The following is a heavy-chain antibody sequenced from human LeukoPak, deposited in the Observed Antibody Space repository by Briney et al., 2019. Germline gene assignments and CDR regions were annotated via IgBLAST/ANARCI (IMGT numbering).Heavy chain of an antibody. J-gene: IGHJ4*02. CDR3: AKGETSGYSYVFGYFDY. Sequence: GGSLRLSCAASGFTFSTYAISWLRQAPGKGLEWVSGLSGSGFILPYYADSVKGRFTISRDNSKSTLYLQMNSLRAEDTAVYYCAKGETSGYSYVFGYFDYWGQGTLVTVSS. CDR2: LSGSGFILP. CDR1: GFTFSTYA. V-gene: IGHV3-23*01. D-gene: IGHD5-18*01.